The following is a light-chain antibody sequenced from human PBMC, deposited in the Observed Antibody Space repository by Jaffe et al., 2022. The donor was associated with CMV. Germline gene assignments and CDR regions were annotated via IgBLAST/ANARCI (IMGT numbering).Light chain of an antibody. CDR2: SND. Sequence: QSVLTQPPSASGPPGQRVTISCSGGNSNIGSNSVTWYQQLPGTAPKLLIYSNDLRPSGVPDRFSGSKSGTSASLTISGLQSVDEGAYHCAAWDDSLSGPLFGGGTHLTVL. J-gene: IGLJ3*02. CDR1: NSNIGSNS. V-gene: IGLV1-44*01. CDR3: AAWDDSLSGPL.